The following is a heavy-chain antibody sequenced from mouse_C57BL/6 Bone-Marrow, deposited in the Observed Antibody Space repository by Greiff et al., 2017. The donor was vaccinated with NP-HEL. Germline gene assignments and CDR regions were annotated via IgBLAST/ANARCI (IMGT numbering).Heavy chain of an antibody. V-gene: IGHV1-85*01. CDR2: IYPRDGST. CDR3: ARVGVYYGIAY. J-gene: IGHJ3*01. CDR1: GYTFTSYD. D-gene: IGHD2-1*01. Sequence: QVQLQQSGPELVKPGASVKLSCTASGYTFTSYDINWVKQRPGQGLEWIGWIYPRDGSTKYDEKFKGKATLTVDTSSSTAYMELHSLTSEDSAVYFCARVGVYYGIAYWGQGTLVTVSA.